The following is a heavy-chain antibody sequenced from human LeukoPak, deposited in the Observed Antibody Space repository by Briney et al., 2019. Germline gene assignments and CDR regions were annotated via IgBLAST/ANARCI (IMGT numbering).Heavy chain of an antibody. CDR2: IYTSGST. CDR1: GGSISSYY. Sequence: SETLSLTCTVSGGSISSYYWSWIRQPAGEGLEWIGRIYTSGSTNYNPSLKSRVTMSVDTSKNQISLKLRSVTAADTAIYYCARDPIAAATGSHAFDIWGQGTMVTVSS. V-gene: IGHV4-4*07. D-gene: IGHD6-13*01. CDR3: ARDPIAAATGSHAFDI. J-gene: IGHJ3*02.